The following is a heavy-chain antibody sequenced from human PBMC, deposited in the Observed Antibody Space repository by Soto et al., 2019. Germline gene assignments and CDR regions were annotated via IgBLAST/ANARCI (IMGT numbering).Heavy chain of an antibody. CDR1: GFTFRSYG. D-gene: IGHD5-12*01. J-gene: IGHJ4*02. V-gene: IGHV3-30*18. CDR2: ISYDGSNK. CDR3: AKAEEMATILGSIDY. Sequence: PGGSLRLSCAASGFTFRSYGMDWVRQAPGKGLEWVAVISYDGSNKYYADSVKGRFTISRDNSKNTLYLQMNSLRAEDTAVYYCAKAEEMATILGSIDYWGQGTLVTVSS.